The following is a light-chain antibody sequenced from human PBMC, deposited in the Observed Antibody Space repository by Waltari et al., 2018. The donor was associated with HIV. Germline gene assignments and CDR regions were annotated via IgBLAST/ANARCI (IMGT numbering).Light chain of an antibody. CDR1: RSDVGDSNF. J-gene: IGLJ1*01. V-gene: IGLV2-14*03. Sequence: QSALTQPASVSGSPGQSITISCTGTRSDVGDSNFVAWYQPHPDNAPKLLIFDVSDRPSCVSTRFAGSKSGNTASLTISGLQTEDEADYYCCAYSLTRTLVFGSGTKVTVL. CDR3: CAYSLTRTLV. CDR2: DVS.